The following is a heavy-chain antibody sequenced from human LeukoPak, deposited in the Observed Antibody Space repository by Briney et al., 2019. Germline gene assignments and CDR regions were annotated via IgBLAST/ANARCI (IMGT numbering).Heavy chain of an antibody. J-gene: IGHJ6*03. V-gene: IGHV3-23*01. CDR1: GFTFSSYG. Sequence: GGSLRLSCAASGFTFSSYGMHWVRQAPGKGLEWVSAISGSGGSTYYADSVKGRFIISRDNSKNTLYLQMNSLRAEDTAVYYCAKRGHGSASYMDVWGKGTTVTISS. D-gene: IGHD3-10*01. CDR2: ISGSGGST. CDR3: AKRGHGSASYMDV.